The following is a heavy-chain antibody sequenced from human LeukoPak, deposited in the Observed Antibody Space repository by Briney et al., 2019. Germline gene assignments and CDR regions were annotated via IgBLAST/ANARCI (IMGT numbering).Heavy chain of an antibody. Sequence: KPGGSLRLSCAASGFTFSNAWMSWGRQAPGKGLEWVGRIKSKTDGGTTDYAAPMKGRFTISRDDSKNTLYLQMNSLKTEDTAVYYCTTDSPGYGDYYYYMDVWGKGTTVTISS. CDR3: TTDSPGYGDYYYYMDV. CDR2: IKSKTDGGTT. CDR1: GFTFSNAW. J-gene: IGHJ6*03. V-gene: IGHV3-15*01. D-gene: IGHD4-17*01.